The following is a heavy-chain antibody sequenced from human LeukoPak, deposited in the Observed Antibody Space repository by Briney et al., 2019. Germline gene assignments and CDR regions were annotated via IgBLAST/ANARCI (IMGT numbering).Heavy chain of an antibody. CDR3: ARGRGVRQWLVKGFDY. CDR1: GYTFNSYD. Sequence: ASVKVSCKASGYTFNSYDINWVRQATGQGLEWMGWMNPNSGNTGYAQKFQGRVTMTRNTSISTAYMELSSLRSEDTAVYYCARGRGVRQWLVKGFDYWGQGTLVTVSS. D-gene: IGHD6-19*01. CDR2: MNPNSGNT. V-gene: IGHV1-8*01. J-gene: IGHJ4*02.